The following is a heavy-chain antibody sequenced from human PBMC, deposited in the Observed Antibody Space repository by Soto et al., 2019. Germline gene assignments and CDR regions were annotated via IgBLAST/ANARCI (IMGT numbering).Heavy chain of an antibody. CDR1: GFTFSSYG. CDR3: AKGRASDCPGCTQDY. D-gene: IGHD2-21*02. Sequence: GGSLRLSCAASGFTFSSYGMHWVRQAPGKGLEWVAVISYDGSNKYYADSVKGRFTIPRDNSKNTLYLQMNSLRAEDTAVYYCAKGRASDCPGCTQDYWGQGTLVTVSS. J-gene: IGHJ4*02. CDR2: ISYDGSNK. V-gene: IGHV3-30*18.